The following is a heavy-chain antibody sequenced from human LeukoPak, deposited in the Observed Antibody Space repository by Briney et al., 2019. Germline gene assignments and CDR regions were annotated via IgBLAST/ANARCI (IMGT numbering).Heavy chain of an antibody. Sequence: SQTLSLTCTVSGGSISSGDYYWGWIRQPPGMDLEWVGYFYYSGSTYYNPSLKSRVTISVETSKNQFSLKLSSVTAADTAVYYCARDLSPGYSGYDPEDAFDIWGQGTMVTVYS. V-gene: IGHV4-30-4*01. D-gene: IGHD5-12*01. CDR1: GGSISSGDYY. CDR3: ARDLSPGYSGYDPEDAFDI. J-gene: IGHJ3*02. CDR2: FYYSGST.